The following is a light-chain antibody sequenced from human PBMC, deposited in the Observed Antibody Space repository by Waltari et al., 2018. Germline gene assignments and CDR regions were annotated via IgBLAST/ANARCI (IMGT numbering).Light chain of an antibody. CDR1: SSDVGAYNY. V-gene: IGLV2-8*01. CDR2: EVS. Sequence: QSALTQPPSASGSPGQSVTLSCTGTSSDVGAYNYVSWYQQHPGEAPKLMIYEVSKRPSGVPDRFSGSKSGNTASLTVSGRQADDEADYYCSSYAGRNTYVFGTGTKVTVL. J-gene: IGLJ1*01. CDR3: SSYAGRNTYV.